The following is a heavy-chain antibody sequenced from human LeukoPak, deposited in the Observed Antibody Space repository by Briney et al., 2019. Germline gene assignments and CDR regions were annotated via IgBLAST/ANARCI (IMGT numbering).Heavy chain of an antibody. J-gene: IGHJ4*02. CDR3: ARGPWRSSGWRSFDY. CDR1: GGSFSGYY. D-gene: IGHD6-19*01. V-gene: IGHV4-34*01. Sequence: SETLSLTCAVYGGSFSGYYWSWIRQPPGKGLEWIGEINHSGSTNYNPSLKSRVTISVDTSKNQFSLKLSSVAAADTAVYYCARGPWRSSGWRSFDYWGQGTLVTVSS. CDR2: INHSGST.